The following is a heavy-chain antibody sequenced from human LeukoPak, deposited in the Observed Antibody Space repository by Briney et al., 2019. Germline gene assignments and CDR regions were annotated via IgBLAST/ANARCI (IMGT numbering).Heavy chain of an antibody. D-gene: IGHD3-10*01. CDR1: GGFISSSSYY. V-gene: IGHV4-39*07. Sequence: SETLSLTCTVSGGFISSSSYYWGWIRQPPGKGLEWIGSIYYSGSTYYNPSLKSRVTISVDTSKNQFSLKLSSVTAADTAVYYCARDPPFPSGSSPNPHYYYGMDVWGQGTTVTVSS. CDR3: ARDPPFPSGSSPNPHYYYGMDV. J-gene: IGHJ6*02. CDR2: IYYSGST.